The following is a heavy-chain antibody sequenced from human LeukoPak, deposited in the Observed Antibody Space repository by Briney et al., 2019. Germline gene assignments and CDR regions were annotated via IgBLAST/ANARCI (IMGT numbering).Heavy chain of an antibody. V-gene: IGHV1-2*02. D-gene: IGHD6-19*01. J-gene: IGHJ4*02. Sequence: ASVTVSCKSSGYTLTRYYLHWVRQAPGQGLEWMGWINPNTGATHSAQKFQGRITMTSDTSISTAYMDLSRLRSDDTAVYYCARDRVGSGWPRPYYFEVWGQGTLVTVPS. CDR3: ARDRVGSGWPRPYYFEV. CDR2: INPNTGAT. CDR1: GYTLTRYY.